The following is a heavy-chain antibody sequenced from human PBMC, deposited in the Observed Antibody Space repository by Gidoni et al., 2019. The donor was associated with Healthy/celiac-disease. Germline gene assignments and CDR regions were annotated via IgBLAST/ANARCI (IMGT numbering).Heavy chain of an antibody. V-gene: IGHV3-7*01. Sequence: EVQLVESGGGLVQPGGSLRLSCAASGFTFSSYWMSWVRQAPGKGLEWVGNIKQDGSEKYYVDSVKGRFTISRDNAKNSLYLQMNSLRAEDTAVYYCARLGYCTGGVCYTSIDAFDIWGQGTMVTVSS. CDR2: IKQDGSEK. CDR3: ARLGYCTGGVCYTSIDAFDI. J-gene: IGHJ3*02. D-gene: IGHD2-8*02. CDR1: GFTFSSYW.